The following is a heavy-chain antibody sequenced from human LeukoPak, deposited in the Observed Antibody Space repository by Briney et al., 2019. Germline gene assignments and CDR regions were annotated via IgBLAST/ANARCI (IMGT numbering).Heavy chain of an antibody. J-gene: IGHJ4*02. CDR1: GFTFSGSA. CDR2: IRSKANNYAT. CDR3: TRSIYYDSSGTLGY. D-gene: IGHD3-22*01. V-gene: IGHV3-73*01. Sequence: GGSLRLSCAASGFTFSGSAMHWVRQPSGKGLEWVGRIRSKANNYATAYAASVKGRFIISRDDSKNTAYLQMNSLKTEDTAVYYCTRSIYYDSSGTLGYWGQGTLVTVSS.